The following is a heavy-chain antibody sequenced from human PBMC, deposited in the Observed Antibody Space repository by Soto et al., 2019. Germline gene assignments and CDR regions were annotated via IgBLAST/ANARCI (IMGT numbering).Heavy chain of an antibody. D-gene: IGHD3-9*01. V-gene: IGHV4-39*01. CDR2: IYYSGST. CDR1: GGSISSSSYY. Sequence: SETLSLTCTVSGGSISSSSYYWGWIRQPPGKGLEWIGSIYYSGSTYYNPSLKSRVTISVDTSKNQFSLKLSSVTAADTAVYYCARNPRYYDILTGYNYYYYYMDVWGKGTTVTVSS. J-gene: IGHJ6*03. CDR3: ARNPRYYDILTGYNYYYYYMDV.